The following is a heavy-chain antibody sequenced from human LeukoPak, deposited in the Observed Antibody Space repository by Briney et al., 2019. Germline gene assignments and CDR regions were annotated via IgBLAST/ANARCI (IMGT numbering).Heavy chain of an antibody. D-gene: IGHD4-23*01. Sequence: ASVKVSCKISGGTFSSYAINWVRLAPEEGLEWMGRIIPILSKLNYAQKFQGRVTMTRDTSISTAYMELSRLRSDDTAVYYCARGHGGNRWDAFDIWGQGTMVTVSS. CDR3: ARGHGGNRWDAFDI. CDR2: IIPILSKL. CDR1: GGTFSSYA. V-gene: IGHV1-69*04. J-gene: IGHJ3*02.